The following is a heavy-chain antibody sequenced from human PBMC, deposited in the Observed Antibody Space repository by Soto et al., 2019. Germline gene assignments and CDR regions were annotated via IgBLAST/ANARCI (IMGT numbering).Heavy chain of an antibody. V-gene: IGHV3-33*08. CDR1: GFTFSSYG. CDR2: IWYDGSNK. CDR3: ARDGGNSWYFDY. D-gene: IGHD6-13*01. Sequence: GGSLRLSCAASGFTFSSYGMHWVRQAPGKGLEWVAVIWYDGSNKYYADSVKGRFTISRDNSKNTLYLQMNSLRAEDTAVYYCARDGGNSWYFDYWGQGTLVTVSS. J-gene: IGHJ4*02.